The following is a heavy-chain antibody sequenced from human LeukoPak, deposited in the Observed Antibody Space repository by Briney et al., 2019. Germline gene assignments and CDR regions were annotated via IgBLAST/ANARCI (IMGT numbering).Heavy chain of an antibody. Sequence: GGSLRLSCAASGFTFRSYGMHWVRQAPGKGLEWVAVISYDGNNKYYADSVKGRFTISRDNSKNTLYLQMNSLRAEDTAIYYRAKDLREAYCGGDCYPDSDAFDIWGQGTMVTVSS. J-gene: IGHJ3*02. CDR2: ISYDGNNK. D-gene: IGHD2-21*01. CDR3: AKDLREAYCGGDCYPDSDAFDI. CDR1: GFTFRSYG. V-gene: IGHV3-30*18.